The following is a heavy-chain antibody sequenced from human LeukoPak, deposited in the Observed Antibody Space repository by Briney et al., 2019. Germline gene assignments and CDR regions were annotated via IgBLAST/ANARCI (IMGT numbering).Heavy chain of an antibody. CDR1: GFTFSSYW. J-gene: IGHJ3*02. CDR2: IKQDGSEK. Sequence: GGSLRLSCAASGFTFSSYWMSWVRQAPGKGLEWVANIKQDGSEKYYVDSVKGRFTISRDNAKNSLYLQMNSLRAEDTAVYYCAHQGDSSSWLADAFDIWGQGKMVTVFS. V-gene: IGHV3-7*01. D-gene: IGHD6-13*01. CDR3: AHQGDSSSWLADAFDI.